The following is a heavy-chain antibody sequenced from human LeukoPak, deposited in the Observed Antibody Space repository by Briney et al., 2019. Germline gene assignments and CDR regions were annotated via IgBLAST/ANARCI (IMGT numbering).Heavy chain of an antibody. D-gene: IGHD5-12*01. CDR1: GGSFSGYY. V-gene: IGHV4-34*01. Sequence: MTSETLSLTCAVYGGSFSGYYWSWIRQPPGKGLEWIGEINHSGSTNYNPSLKSRVTISVDTSKNQFSLKLSSVTAADTAVYYCARGHRLVATTPHRANYYYHGMDVWGQGTTVTVSS. CDR3: ARGHRLVATTPHRANYYYHGMDV. J-gene: IGHJ6*02. CDR2: INHSGST.